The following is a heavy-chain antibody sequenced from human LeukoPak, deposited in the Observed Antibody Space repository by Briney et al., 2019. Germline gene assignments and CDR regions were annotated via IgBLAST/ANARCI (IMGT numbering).Heavy chain of an antibody. CDR1: GVSFSGYY. Sequence: SETLSLTCAVYGVSFSGYYWSWVRQPPGKGLEWLGEINHSGSTYYNPSLKSRVTILVDTSKNQFSLKLGSVTAADTAVYYCMRGYGSGTYYDPIGFWGQGTLVTVSS. CDR3: MRGYGSGTYYDPIGF. V-gene: IGHV4-34*01. D-gene: IGHD3-10*01. CDR2: INHSGST. J-gene: IGHJ4*02.